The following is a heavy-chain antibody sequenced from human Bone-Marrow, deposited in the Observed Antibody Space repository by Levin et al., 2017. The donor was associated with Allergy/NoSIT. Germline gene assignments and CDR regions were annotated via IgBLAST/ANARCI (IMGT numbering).Heavy chain of an antibody. V-gene: IGHV5-51*01. D-gene: IGHD3-9*01. CDR3: ARLGKHPQKPVLRSLDRLPDDPFDY. CDR2: IDPQDSDT. J-gene: IGHJ4*02. Sequence: GESLKISCRASGYSFSDYWIAWVRQRPGKGPEWMGIIDPQDSDTRYSPSFQGQVVISAEASIDTVHLQWTSLRAADTALYFCARLGKHPQKPVLRSLDRLPDDPFDYWGQGTLVTVSS. CDR1: GYSFSDYW.